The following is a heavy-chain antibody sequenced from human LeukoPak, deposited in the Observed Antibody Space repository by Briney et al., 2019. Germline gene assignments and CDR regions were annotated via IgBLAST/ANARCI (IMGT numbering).Heavy chain of an antibody. CDR2: INPSGGST. V-gene: IGHV1-46*01. CDR1: GYTFTNYY. Sequence: GASVKVSCKASGYTFTNYYMHWVRQAPGQGLEWMGIINPSGGSTSYAQKFQGRVTMTRDTSTSTVYMELSSLRSEDTAVYYCARAYSSSWYPYYYYGMDVWGQGATVTVSS. J-gene: IGHJ6*02. D-gene: IGHD6-13*01. CDR3: ARAYSSSWYPYYYYGMDV.